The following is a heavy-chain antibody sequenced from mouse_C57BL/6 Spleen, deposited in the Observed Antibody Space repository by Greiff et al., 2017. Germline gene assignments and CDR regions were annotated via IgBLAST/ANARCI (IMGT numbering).Heavy chain of an antibody. J-gene: IGHJ2*01. CDR1: GYTFTDYY. CDR3: AREGLRAYFDY. CDR2: INPNNGGT. D-gene: IGHD1-1*01. Sequence: EVQLQQSGPELVKPGASVKISCKASGYTFTDYYMNWVKQSHGKSLEWIGDINPNNGGTSYNQKFKGKATLTVDKSSSPAYMELRSLTSEDSAVYYCAREGLRAYFDYWGQGTTLTVSS. V-gene: IGHV1-26*01.